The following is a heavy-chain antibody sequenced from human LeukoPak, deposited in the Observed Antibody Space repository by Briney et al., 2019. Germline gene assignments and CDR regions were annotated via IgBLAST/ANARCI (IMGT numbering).Heavy chain of an antibody. V-gene: IGHV4-34*01. CDR1: GFTFSSYS. CDR3: ARFSITMVRGVIKAFDY. D-gene: IGHD3-10*01. Sequence: GSLRLSCAASGFTFSSYSMNWVRQPPGKGLEWIGEINHSGSTNYNPSLKSRVTISVDTSKNQFSLKLSSVTAADTAVYYCARFSITMVRGVIKAFDYWGQGTLVTVSS. CDR2: INHSGST. J-gene: IGHJ4*02.